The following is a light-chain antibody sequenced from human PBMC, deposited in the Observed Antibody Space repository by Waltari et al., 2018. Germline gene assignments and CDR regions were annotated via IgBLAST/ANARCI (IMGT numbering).Light chain of an antibody. CDR2: DVN. Sequence: QSALTQPASVSGSPGQTLAICCTGTSTDIGRYNYVCRYQQHPGQAPKLLIYDVNQRPSGVSQRFSGSKSGNTASLTISGLRAEDEADFYCSSYTSSSTLYVFGSGTKVTVL. CDR3: SSYTSSSTLYV. V-gene: IGLV2-14*01. J-gene: IGLJ1*01. CDR1: STDIGRYNY.